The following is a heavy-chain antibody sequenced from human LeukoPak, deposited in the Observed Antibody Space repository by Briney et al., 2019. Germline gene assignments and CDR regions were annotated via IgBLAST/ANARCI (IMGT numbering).Heavy chain of an antibody. CDR2: IAFDDTDR. Sequence: GGSLRLSCAASGFIFGDYAMHWVRQAPGKGLEWVAAIAFDDTDRYYIDSVKGRFTISRDDSKNTLYLHMTSLRAEDTAVYYCTNSDDYGDYWGQGTLVTVSP. J-gene: IGHJ4*02. V-gene: IGHV3-30*04. CDR1: GFIFGDYA. CDR3: TNSDDYGDY.